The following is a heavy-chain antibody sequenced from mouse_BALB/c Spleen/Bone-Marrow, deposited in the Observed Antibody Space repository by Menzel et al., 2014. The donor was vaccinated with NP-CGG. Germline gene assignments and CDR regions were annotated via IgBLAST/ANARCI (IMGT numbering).Heavy chain of an antibody. CDR2: IDPANGNT. CDR1: GFNIKDTY. Sequence: VHVKQSGAELVKPGASVKLSCTASGFNIKDTYMHWVKQRPEQGLEWIGRIDPANGNTKYDPKFQGKATITADTSSNTAYLQLSGLTSEDTAVYYCASYYYGSSSFAYWGQGTMVTVSA. CDR3: ASYYYGSSSFAY. D-gene: IGHD1-1*01. V-gene: IGHV14-3*02. J-gene: IGHJ3*01.